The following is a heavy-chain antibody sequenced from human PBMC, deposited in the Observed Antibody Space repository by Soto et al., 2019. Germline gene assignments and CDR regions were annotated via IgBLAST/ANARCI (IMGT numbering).Heavy chain of an antibody. V-gene: IGHV6-1*01. CDR2: TYYRSKWYN. Sequence: SQTLSLTCAISGDSVSSNSAAWNWIRQSPSRGLEWLGRTYYRSKWYNDYAVSVKSRITINPDTSKNQFSLQLNSVTPEDTAVYYCARDQRETGAPHNWFDPWGQGTLVTVSS. CDR1: GDSVSSNSAA. J-gene: IGHJ5*02. CDR3: ARDQRETGAPHNWFDP. D-gene: IGHD3-10*01.